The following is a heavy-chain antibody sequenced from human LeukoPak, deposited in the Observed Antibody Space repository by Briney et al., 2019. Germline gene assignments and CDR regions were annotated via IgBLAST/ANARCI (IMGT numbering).Heavy chain of an antibody. D-gene: IGHD1-20*01. Sequence: VASVKVSCKASGGTFSSYAISWVRQAPGLGLEWMGGIIPIFGTANYAQKFQGRVTITTDESTSTAYMELSSLRSEDTAVYYCARVGHNWNDVNWFDPWGQGTLVTVSS. CDR3: ARVGHNWNDVNWFDP. V-gene: IGHV1-69*05. J-gene: IGHJ5*02. CDR1: GGTFSSYA. CDR2: IIPIFGTA.